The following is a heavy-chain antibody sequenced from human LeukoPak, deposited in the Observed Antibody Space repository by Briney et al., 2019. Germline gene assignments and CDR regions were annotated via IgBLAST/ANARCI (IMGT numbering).Heavy chain of an antibody. V-gene: IGHV1-18*01. CDR1: GYTFTSYG. J-gene: IGHJ5*02. CDR2: ISAYNGNT. CDR3: ARGEENWFDP. Sequence: ASVKVSCKASGYTFTSYGISWVRQAPGQGLEWMGWISAYNGNTNYAQKFQGRVTMTRNISISTAYMELSSLRSEDTAVYYCARGEENWFDPWGQGTLVTVSS.